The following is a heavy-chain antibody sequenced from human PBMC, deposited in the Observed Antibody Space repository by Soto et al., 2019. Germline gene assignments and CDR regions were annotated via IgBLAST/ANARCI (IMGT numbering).Heavy chain of an antibody. CDR2: ISYDGSNK. CDR3: ARGRAFNWFDP. V-gene: IGHV3-30-3*01. J-gene: IGHJ5*02. CDR1: GFTFSSYA. Sequence: QVQLVESGGGVVQPGRSLRLSCAASGFTFSSYAMHWVRQAPGKGLEWVAVISYDGSNKYYADSVKGRFTISRDNSKNTLYLQMNSLRAEDTAVYYCARGRAFNWFDPWGQGTLVTVSS.